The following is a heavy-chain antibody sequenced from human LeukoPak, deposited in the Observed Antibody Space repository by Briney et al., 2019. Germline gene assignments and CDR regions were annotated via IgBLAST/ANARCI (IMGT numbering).Heavy chain of an antibody. D-gene: IGHD3-10*01. CDR1: GFSFDDYG. J-gene: IGHJ4*02. Sequence: GGSLRLSCAASGFSFDDYGMSWVRQAPGKGLEWVSGINWNSGRTGYADSVKGRFTISRDNAKNSLYLQMNSLRAEDTALYYCGKDMSPGGLDNWGQGTLVTVSS. CDR2: INWNSGRT. CDR3: GKDMSPGGLDN. V-gene: IGHV3-20*04.